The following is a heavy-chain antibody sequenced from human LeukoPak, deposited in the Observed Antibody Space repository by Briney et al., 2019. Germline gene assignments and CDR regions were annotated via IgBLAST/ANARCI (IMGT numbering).Heavy chain of an antibody. D-gene: IGHD1-26*01. Sequence: PGGSLRLSCAASGFSFSNYWMSWIRQAPGKGLEWVANIKEDGSQKNYVDSVQGRFTISRDNAKNALYLQMNSLRAEDTAVYYCGRKVPWGTTSLDCWGQGTLVTVSS. CDR3: GRKVPWGTTSLDC. CDR1: GFSFSNYW. V-gene: IGHV3-7*04. CDR2: IKEDGSQK. J-gene: IGHJ4*02.